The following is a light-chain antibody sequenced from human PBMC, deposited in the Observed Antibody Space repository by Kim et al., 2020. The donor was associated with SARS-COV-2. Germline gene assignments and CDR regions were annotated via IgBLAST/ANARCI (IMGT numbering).Light chain of an antibody. CDR2: DAS. Sequence: GDRVTITCQASQDISNYLNWYQQKPGKAPKLLIYDASNLETGVPSRFSGSGSGTDFTFTISSLQPEDIATYYYQQYDNLFTFGPGTKVDIK. V-gene: IGKV1-33*01. CDR3: QQYDNLFT. J-gene: IGKJ3*01. CDR1: QDISNY.